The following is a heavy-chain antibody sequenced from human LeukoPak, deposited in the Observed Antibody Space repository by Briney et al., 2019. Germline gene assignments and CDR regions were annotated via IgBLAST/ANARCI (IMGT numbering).Heavy chain of an antibody. CDR2: IYSGGIT. V-gene: IGHV3-53*01. CDR1: GFTVSNTY. CDR3: AKREGGSGSYRLYYFDY. Sequence: GGSLRLSCAASGFTVSNTYMNWVRQAPGKGLEWVSVIYSGGITYYADSVKGRFTISRDKSKNTLYLQMNSLRAEDTAVYYCAKREGGSGSYRLYYFDYWGQGTLVTVSS. J-gene: IGHJ4*02. D-gene: IGHD3-10*01.